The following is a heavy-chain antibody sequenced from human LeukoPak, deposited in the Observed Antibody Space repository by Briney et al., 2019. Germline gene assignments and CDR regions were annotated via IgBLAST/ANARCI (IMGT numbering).Heavy chain of an antibody. CDR2: ISVGAEYI. J-gene: IGHJ4*02. CDR1: GFTFSTYV. V-gene: IGHV3-23*01. CDR3: ASGPPFLKYFEY. D-gene: IGHD3-3*01. Sequence: GGSLRLSCAASGFTFSTYVMNWFRQAPGRGLEWVSTISVGAEYIFYADSVKGRFTISRDDSNNALYLQMHSLRAEDTALYYCASGPPFLKYFEYWGQGTLVTVSS.